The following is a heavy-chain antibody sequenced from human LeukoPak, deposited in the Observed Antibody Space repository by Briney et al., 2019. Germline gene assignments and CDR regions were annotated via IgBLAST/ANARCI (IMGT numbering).Heavy chain of an antibody. CDR1: GFTFSSYA. CDR3: ARDYRLDYYDSLDY. V-gene: IGHV3-23*01. J-gene: IGHJ4*02. D-gene: IGHD3-22*01. Sequence: GGSLRLSCAASGFTFSSYAMSWVRQAPGKGLEWVSAISGSGGSTYYADSVKGRFTISRDNAKNTLYLQMNSLRAEDTAVYYCARDYRLDYYDSLDYWGQGTLVTVSS. CDR2: ISGSGGST.